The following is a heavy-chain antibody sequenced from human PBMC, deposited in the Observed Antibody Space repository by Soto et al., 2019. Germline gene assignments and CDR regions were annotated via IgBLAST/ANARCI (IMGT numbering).Heavy chain of an antibody. CDR3: ARLRKRYYYMDV. CDR1: GGSISSSSYY. J-gene: IGHJ6*03. Sequence: XXTLSLTCTVSGGSISSSSYYWGFIRQPPGKGLEWIGSIYYSGSTYYNPSLKSRVTISVDTSKNQFSLKLSSVTAADTAVCYCARLRKRYYYMDVWGKGTTVTVSS. V-gene: IGHV4-39*01. CDR2: IYYSGST.